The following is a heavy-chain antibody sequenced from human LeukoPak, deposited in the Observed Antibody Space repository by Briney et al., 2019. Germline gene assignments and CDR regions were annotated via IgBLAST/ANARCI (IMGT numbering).Heavy chain of an antibody. J-gene: IGHJ4*02. CDR3: AKEQLYGALGY. Sequence: GGSLRLSCAASGFSISTYAMHWVRQAPGKGLEWVAVTSYEGSIKNYADSVKGRFTISRDNSKNTLYLQMNSLRAEDTAVYYCAKEQLYGALGYWGQGTLVTVSS. V-gene: IGHV3-30-3*01. D-gene: IGHD1-1*01. CDR1: GFSISTYA. CDR2: TSYEGSIK.